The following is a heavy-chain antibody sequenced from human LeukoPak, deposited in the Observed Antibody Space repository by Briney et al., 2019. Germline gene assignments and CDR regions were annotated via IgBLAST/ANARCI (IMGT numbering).Heavy chain of an antibody. CDR3: AREGSGYPY. D-gene: IGHD5-12*01. J-gene: IGHJ4*02. Sequence: ASVKVSCKASGYTFTDYYMQWVRQAPGQGLEWMGWINPNSGGTNYAQKFQGRVTMTRDTSISTAYMEVSRLTSDDTAVFYCAREGSGYPYWGQGTLVTVSS. V-gene: IGHV1-2*02. CDR2: INPNSGGT. CDR1: GYTFTDYY.